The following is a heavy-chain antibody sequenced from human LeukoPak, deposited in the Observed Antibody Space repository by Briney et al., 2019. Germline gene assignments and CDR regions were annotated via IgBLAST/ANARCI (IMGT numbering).Heavy chain of an antibody. CDR2: INPNSGGT. D-gene: IGHD3-22*01. Sequence: ASVKVSCKASGYTFTGYYTHWVRQAPGQGLEWMGWINPNSGGTNYAQKFQGRVTMTRDTSISTAYMDLSRLRSDDTAVYYCARDRYYDRRTDAFDIWGQGTMVTVSS. V-gene: IGHV1-2*02. CDR3: ARDRYYDRRTDAFDI. CDR1: GYTFTGYY. J-gene: IGHJ3*02.